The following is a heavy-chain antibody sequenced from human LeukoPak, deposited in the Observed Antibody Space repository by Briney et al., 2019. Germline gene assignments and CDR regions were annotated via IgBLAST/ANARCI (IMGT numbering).Heavy chain of an antibody. D-gene: IGHD6-19*01. CDR3: ARALRRTRLDAFDI. Sequence: GESLKISCQVSGNILNTYRIGWVRQMPGKGLEWMGIIYLGDSDITYSPSFRGQVTISADKSTNTAYVQWRWLKASDTAIYYCARALRRTRLDAFDIWGQGTLVTVSS. CDR2: IYLGDSDI. V-gene: IGHV5-51*01. CDR1: GNILNTYR. J-gene: IGHJ3*02.